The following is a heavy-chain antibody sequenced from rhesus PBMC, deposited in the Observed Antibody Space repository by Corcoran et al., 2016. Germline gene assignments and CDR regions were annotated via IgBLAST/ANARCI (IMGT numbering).Heavy chain of an antibody. CDR3: ARGETHTILDY. Sequence: QLQLQESGPGLVKPSETLSLTCAVSGDSISNGYWIWIRQPPGKGLEWIGRSSGSGGSTDYNPALKNHVTISTGTAKNQLSLRMTSVSAADTAVYYCARGETHTILDYWGQGVLVTVSS. V-gene: IGHV4-173*01. J-gene: IGHJ4*01. CDR1: GDSISNGY. D-gene: IGHD3-40*01. CDR2: SSGSGGST.